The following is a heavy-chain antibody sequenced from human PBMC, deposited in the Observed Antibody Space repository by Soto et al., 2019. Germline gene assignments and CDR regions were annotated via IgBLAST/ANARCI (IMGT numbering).Heavy chain of an antibody. Sequence: GGSLRLSCAASGFTFSSYAMSWVRQAPGKGLEWVSAISGSGGSTYYADSVKGRFTISRDNSKNTLYLQMNSLRAEDTAVYYCAKDYDYYGSGSYTTDWGQGTLVTVSS. CDR2: ISGSGGST. V-gene: IGHV3-23*01. CDR3: AKDYDYYGSGSYTTD. D-gene: IGHD3-10*01. J-gene: IGHJ4*02. CDR1: GFTFSSYA.